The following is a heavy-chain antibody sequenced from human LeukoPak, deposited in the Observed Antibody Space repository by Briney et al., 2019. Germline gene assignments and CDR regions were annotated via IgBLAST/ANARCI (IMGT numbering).Heavy chain of an antibody. D-gene: IGHD3-10*01. J-gene: IGHJ6*03. V-gene: IGHV1-46*01. CDR1: GYTFTSYY. Sequence: ASVTVSCKASGYTFTSYYMHWVRQAPGQGLEWMGIINPSGGSTSYAQKFQGRVTMTRDTSTSTVYMELSSLRSEDTAVYYCARSRGSGSYYQYYYYYYMDVWGKGTTVTISS. CDR2: INPSGGST. CDR3: ARSRGSGSYYQYYYYYYMDV.